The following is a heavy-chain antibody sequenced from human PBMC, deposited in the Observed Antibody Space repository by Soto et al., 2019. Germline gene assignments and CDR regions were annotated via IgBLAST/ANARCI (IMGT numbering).Heavy chain of an antibody. J-gene: IGHJ5*02. CDR3: AKAGQYGSGFRWFDL. V-gene: IGHV3-23*01. Sequence: EVQLLESGGGLVQPGGSLRLSCAASGFTFSSYAMSWVRQAPGKGLEWVSAISGSGGSTYYADSVKGRFTIPRDSSKNTLYLQMNSLRDEYTAVYYCAKAGQYGSGFRWFDLWGQGTLVTVSS. D-gene: IGHD3-10*01. CDR2: ISGSGGST. CDR1: GFTFSSYA.